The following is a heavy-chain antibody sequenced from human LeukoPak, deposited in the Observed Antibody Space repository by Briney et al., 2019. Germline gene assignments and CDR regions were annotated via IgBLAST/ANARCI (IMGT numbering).Heavy chain of an antibody. CDR3: ARGGTTPYYFDD. CDR2: IYHSGST. CDR1: GYSISSGYS. J-gene: IGHJ4*02. Sequence: SETLSLTCAVSGYSISSGYSWGWIRQPPGKGLEWIGYIYHSGSTYYNPSLKSRVTISVDTSKNQFSLKLSSVTAADTAVYYCARGGTTPYYFDDWGQGTLVTVSS. V-gene: IGHV4-38-2*01. D-gene: IGHD2-15*01.